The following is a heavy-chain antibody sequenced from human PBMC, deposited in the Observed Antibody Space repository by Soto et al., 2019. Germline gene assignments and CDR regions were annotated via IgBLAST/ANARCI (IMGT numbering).Heavy chain of an antibody. CDR1: GDSVSSNSAA. CDR3: ARGPFPLAY. J-gene: IGHJ4*02. Sequence: QVQLQQSGPGLLKPSQTLSLTCAVSGDSVSSNSAAWNWIRQSPSRGLEWLGRTYYRSKWYSYYAESVKGRITINADTSKNQFSLHLNSVTPQDTAVYYCARGPFPLAYWGRGTVVTVSS. V-gene: IGHV6-1*01. CDR2: TYYRSKWYS.